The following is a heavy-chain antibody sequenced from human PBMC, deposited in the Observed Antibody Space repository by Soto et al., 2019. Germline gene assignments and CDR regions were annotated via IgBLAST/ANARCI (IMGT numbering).Heavy chain of an antibody. CDR1: GASISDYY. Sequence: QVQLQESGPGLVKPSETLSLTCTVSGASISDYYWSWIRQPPGKGLEWIGYIYYSGSTNCNPSLKSRVTMSVDTSKNQFTLKLSSVTAADTAVYYCARLEYHLLTGYNYNYHYMDVWGKGTTVTVSS. D-gene: IGHD3-9*01. J-gene: IGHJ6*03. CDR3: ARLEYHLLTGYNYNYHYMDV. V-gene: IGHV4-59*12. CDR2: IYYSGST.